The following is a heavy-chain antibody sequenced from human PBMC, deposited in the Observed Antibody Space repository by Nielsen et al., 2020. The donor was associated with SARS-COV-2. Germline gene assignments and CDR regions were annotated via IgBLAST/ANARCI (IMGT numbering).Heavy chain of an antibody. V-gene: IGHV3-74*01. CDR3: ARDLGWYGFCSGSTCDREDNWSDP. CDR2: INSDGSST. J-gene: IGHJ5*02. Sequence: WIRQPPGMGLVWVSRINSDGSSTSYAASVKGRFTISRDNAKNTLYLQMNSLRAEDTAVYYCARDLGWYGFCSGSTCDREDNWSDPWGQGTLVTVSS. D-gene: IGHD2-15*01.